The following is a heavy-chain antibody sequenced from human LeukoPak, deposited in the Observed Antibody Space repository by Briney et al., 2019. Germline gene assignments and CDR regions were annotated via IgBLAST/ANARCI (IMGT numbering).Heavy chain of an antibody. CDR1: GGTFSSYA. V-gene: IGHV1-69*04. CDR2: IIPILGIA. D-gene: IGHD3-10*01. Sequence: SVTVSCTASGGTFSSYAISWVRQAPGQGLEWMGRIIPILGIANYAQKFQGRVTITADKSTSTAYMELSSLRSEDTAVYYCARDKSWFGEDYFDYWGQGTLVTVSS. CDR3: ARDKSWFGEDYFDY. J-gene: IGHJ4*02.